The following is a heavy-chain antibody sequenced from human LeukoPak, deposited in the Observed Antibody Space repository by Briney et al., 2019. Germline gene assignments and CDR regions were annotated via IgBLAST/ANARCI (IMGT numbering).Heavy chain of an antibody. CDR1: GGTFSSYA. CDR3: ASEIVVGGYYYGMDV. D-gene: IGHD2-2*01. J-gene: IGHJ6*02. CDR2: IIPILGIA. Sequence: GASVKVSCKASGGTFSSYAISWVRQAPGQGLEWMGRIIPILGIANYAQKFQGRVTITADKSTSTAYMELSSLRSEDTAVYYCASEIVVGGYYYGMDVWGQGTTVTVSS. V-gene: IGHV1-69*04.